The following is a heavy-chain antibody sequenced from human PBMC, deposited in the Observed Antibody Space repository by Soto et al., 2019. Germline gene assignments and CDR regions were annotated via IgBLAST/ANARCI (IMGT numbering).Heavy chain of an antibody. D-gene: IGHD2-15*01. Sequence: QVQLVESGGGVVQPGRSLRLSCAASGFTFSSYAMHWVRQAPGKGLEWVAVISYDGSNKYYADYVKGRFTISRDNSKNTLYLQMNSLRAEDTAVYYCARDLGCSGGSCYVKAFDIWGQGTMVTVSS. CDR2: ISYDGSNK. J-gene: IGHJ3*02. CDR1: GFTFSSYA. CDR3: ARDLGCSGGSCYVKAFDI. V-gene: IGHV3-30-3*01.